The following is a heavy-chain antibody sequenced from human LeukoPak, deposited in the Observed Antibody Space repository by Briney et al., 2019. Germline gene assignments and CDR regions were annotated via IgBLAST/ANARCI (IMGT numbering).Heavy chain of an antibody. CDR2: IYSDNT. D-gene: IGHD6-19*01. Sequence: PGGSLRLSCTVSGFTVSSNSMSWVRQAPGKGLEWVSFIYSDNTHYADSVKGRFTISRDNSKNTLYLEMNSLRAEDTALYYCAKDRGRAVAGSEFDYWGQGTLVTVSS. CDR1: GFTVSSNS. V-gene: IGHV3-53*01. J-gene: IGHJ4*02. CDR3: AKDRGRAVAGSEFDY.